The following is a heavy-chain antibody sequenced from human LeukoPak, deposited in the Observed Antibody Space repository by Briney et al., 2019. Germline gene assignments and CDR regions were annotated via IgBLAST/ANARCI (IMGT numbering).Heavy chain of an antibody. D-gene: IGHD6-19*01. Sequence: PGGSLRLSCVASGFTFSSYETNWLRQSPGKGLEWVSYISGSGTTMYYADSVKGRFTISRDNAKNSLYLQMNSLRAEDTAIYYCARSVQWLPYWGQGTLVTVSS. J-gene: IGHJ4*02. CDR2: ISGSGTTM. CDR3: ARSVQWLPY. CDR1: GFTFSSYE. V-gene: IGHV3-48*03.